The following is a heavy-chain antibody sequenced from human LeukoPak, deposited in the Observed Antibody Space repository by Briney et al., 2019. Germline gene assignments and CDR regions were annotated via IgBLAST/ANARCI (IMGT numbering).Heavy chain of an antibody. J-gene: IGHJ3*02. CDR2: INDSGRT. CDR3: ARHRRGASRAFEI. CDR1: GGSFSGYY. D-gene: IGHD2-2*01. V-gene: IGHV4-34*01. Sequence: SSETLSLTCAVYGGSFSGYYWSWIRQPPEKGLEWIGEINDSGRTNYNPSLESRITISVDMSKNQFSLKLNSVTAADTAVYFCARHRRGASRAFEIWGQGTMVTVSS.